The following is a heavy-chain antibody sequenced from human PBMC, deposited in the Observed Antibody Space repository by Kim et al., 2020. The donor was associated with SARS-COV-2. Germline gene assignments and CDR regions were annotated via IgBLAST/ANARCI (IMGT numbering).Heavy chain of an antibody. D-gene: IGHD2-21*02. CDR1: GGSISSSSYY. Sequence: SETLSLTCTVSGGSISSSSYYWGWIRQPPGKGLEWIGSIYYSGSTYYNPSLKSRVTISVDTSKNQFSLKLSSVTAADTAVYYCARDPSINCGGDCYYFD. CDR2: IYYSGST. CDR3: ARDPSINCGGDCYYFD. V-gene: IGHV4-39*07. J-gene: IGHJ4*01.